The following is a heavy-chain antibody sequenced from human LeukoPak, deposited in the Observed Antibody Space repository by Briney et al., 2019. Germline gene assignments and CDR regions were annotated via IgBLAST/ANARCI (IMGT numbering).Heavy chain of an antibody. CDR2: ISYDGSNK. D-gene: IGHD3-3*01. CDR3: AKDRWYMRFLRPLLPENWFDP. V-gene: IGHV3-30*18. CDR1: GFTFSSYG. J-gene: IGHJ5*02. Sequence: GRSLRLSCAASGFTFSSYGMHWVRQAPGKGLEWVAVISYDGSNKYYADSVKGRFTISGDNSKNTLYLQMNSLRAEDTAVYYCAKDRWYMRFLRPLLPENWFDPWGQGTLVTVSS.